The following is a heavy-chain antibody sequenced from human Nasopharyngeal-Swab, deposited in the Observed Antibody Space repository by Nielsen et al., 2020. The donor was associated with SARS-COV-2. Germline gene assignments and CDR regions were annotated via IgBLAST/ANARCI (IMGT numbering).Heavy chain of an antibody. Sequence: VGQAPGKGLGWVAVIWYDGSNKYYADSVKGRFTISRDNSKNTLYLQMNSLRAEDTAVYYCARVAPLAGSSGYYYYGMDVWGQGTTVTVSS. D-gene: IGHD3-22*01. CDR2: IWYDGSNK. V-gene: IGHV3-33*01. CDR3: ARVAPLAGSSGYYYYGMDV. J-gene: IGHJ6*02.